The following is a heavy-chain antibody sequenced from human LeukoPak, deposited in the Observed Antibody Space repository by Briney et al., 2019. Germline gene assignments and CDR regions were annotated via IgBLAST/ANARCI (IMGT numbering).Heavy chain of an antibody. J-gene: IGHJ4*02. Sequence: SETLSLTCTVSGYSISSGCYWGWIRQPPGKGLEWIGSIYNSGSSYYNPSLKSRVTISVDTSKNQFYLKLSSVTAADTAMYYCARVLYYYGSVSPYYFDYWGQGTLVTVSS. CDR2: IYNSGSS. D-gene: IGHD3-10*01. CDR3: ARVLYYYGSVSPYYFDY. CDR1: GYSISSGCY. V-gene: IGHV4-38-2*02.